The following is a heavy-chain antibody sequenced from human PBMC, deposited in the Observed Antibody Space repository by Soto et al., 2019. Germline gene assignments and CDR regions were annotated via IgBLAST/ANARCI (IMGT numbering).Heavy chain of an antibody. D-gene: IGHD3-22*01. Sequence: PSETQSLTCTVSGGYISGYDWSWIRKTTGKGLEWIGYIYYSGSTNYNPSLESRVTISVDTSKNQFSLKLSSVTAADTAVYYCARGGYYYDSSGYWHFDYWGQGTLVTVSS. V-gene: IGHV4-59*01. CDR3: ARGGYYYDSSGYWHFDY. CDR1: GGYISGYD. J-gene: IGHJ4*02. CDR2: IYYSGST.